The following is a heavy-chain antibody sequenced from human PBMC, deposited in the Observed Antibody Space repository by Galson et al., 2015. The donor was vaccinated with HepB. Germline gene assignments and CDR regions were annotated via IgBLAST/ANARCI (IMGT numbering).Heavy chain of an antibody. D-gene: IGHD3-22*01. V-gene: IGHV3-9*01. CDR1: GFTFDDYA. J-gene: IGHJ4*02. CDR3: AKGAWGYDSSGYYSDY. CDR2: ISWNSGSI. Sequence: SLRLSCAASGFTFDDYAMHWVRQAPGKGLEWVSGISWNSGSIGYADSVKGRFTISRDNAKNSLYLQMNSLRAEDTALYYCAKGAWGYDSSGYYSDYWGQGTLVTVSS.